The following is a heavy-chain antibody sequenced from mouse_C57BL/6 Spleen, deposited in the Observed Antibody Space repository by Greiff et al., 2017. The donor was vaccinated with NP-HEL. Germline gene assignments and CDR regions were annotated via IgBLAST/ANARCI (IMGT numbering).Heavy chain of an antibody. CDR1: GFTFSDYG. Sequence: DVKLVESGGGLVKPGGSLKLSCAASGFTFSDYGMHWVRQAPEKGLEWVAYISSGSSTIYYADTVKGRFTISRDNAKNTLFLQMTSLRSEDTAMYYCARIYYDYGAFDYWGQGTTLTVSS. D-gene: IGHD2-4*01. J-gene: IGHJ2*01. CDR3: ARIYYDYGAFDY. CDR2: ISSGSSTI. V-gene: IGHV5-17*01.